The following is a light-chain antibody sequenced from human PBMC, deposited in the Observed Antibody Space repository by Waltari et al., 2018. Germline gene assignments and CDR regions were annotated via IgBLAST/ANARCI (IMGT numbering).Light chain of an antibody. CDR2: DND. Sequence: QSMLTQPPSLSAAPGQMVTIYCSGSSSNIGKSLVSWYQQLPGTAPKLLIYDNDNRLSGIPDRFSGSRSGTSATLAITGLQTGDEADYFCASWDYSLSAWVFGGGTNLTVL. CDR3: ASWDYSLSAWV. CDR1: SSNIGKSL. J-gene: IGLJ3*02. V-gene: IGLV1-51*01.